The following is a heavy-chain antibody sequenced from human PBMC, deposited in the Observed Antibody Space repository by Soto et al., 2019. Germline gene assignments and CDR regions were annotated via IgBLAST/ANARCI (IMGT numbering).Heavy chain of an antibody. D-gene: IGHD2-21*02. CDR3: ARQRTSVVTQAYFDV. Sequence: SETLSLTCSVSGGSINSDEYYWTWIRQPPGGGLEWIGSIYYSGSTYNNPSLRSRVSMSIDTSKDQFSLKLKSVTAADTALYFCARQRTSVVTQAYFDVWGQVALVTVST. CDR1: GGSINSDEYY. V-gene: IGHV4-39*01. CDR2: IYYSGST. J-gene: IGHJ4*02.